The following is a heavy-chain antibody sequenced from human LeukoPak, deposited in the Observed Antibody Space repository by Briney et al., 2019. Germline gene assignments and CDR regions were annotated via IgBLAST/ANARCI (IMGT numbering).Heavy chain of an antibody. CDR3: ARNPPGAYYASSGHYPAPFDY. CDR1: GFTLGNYN. Sequence: GGSLRLSCAASGFTLGNYNMNWVRQAPEKGLEWVSSISSSSTYIYNADSVKGRFTISRDNAKNSLYLQINSLGAEDTALYYCARNPPGAYYASSGHYPAPFDYWGQGTLVTVSS. V-gene: IGHV3-21*01. CDR2: ISSSSTYI. D-gene: IGHD3-22*01. J-gene: IGHJ4*02.